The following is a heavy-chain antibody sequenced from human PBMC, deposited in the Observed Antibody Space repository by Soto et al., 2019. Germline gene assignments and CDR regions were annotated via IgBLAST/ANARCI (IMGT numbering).Heavy chain of an antibody. CDR3: ARDPPDFNSGFDS. D-gene: IGHD1-26*01. CDR1: GDSVSNNGAT. Sequence: QTLSLTCAICGDSVSNNGATWNWIRQSPSRGLEWLGRAYYRSRWHYDYATSVRSRITINPDTSKNQFSLQLSSVTPEDTAVYYCARDPPDFNSGFDSWGQGSLVTVSS. V-gene: IGHV6-1*01. J-gene: IGHJ4*02. CDR2: AYYRSRWHY.